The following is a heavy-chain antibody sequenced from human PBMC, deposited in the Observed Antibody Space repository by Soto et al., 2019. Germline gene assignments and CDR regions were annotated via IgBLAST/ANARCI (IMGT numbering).Heavy chain of an antibody. CDR1: GGTFSSYT. V-gene: IGHV1-69*04. CDR2: IIPILGIA. D-gene: IGHD3-22*01. CDR3: ARDMITMIVVVPGAFDI. J-gene: IGHJ3*02. Sequence: SVKVSCKASGGTFSSYTISWVRQAPGQGLEWMGRIIPILGIANYAQKFQGRVTITADKSTSTAYMELSSLRSEDTAVYYCARDMITMIVVVPGAFDIWGQGTMVTVSS.